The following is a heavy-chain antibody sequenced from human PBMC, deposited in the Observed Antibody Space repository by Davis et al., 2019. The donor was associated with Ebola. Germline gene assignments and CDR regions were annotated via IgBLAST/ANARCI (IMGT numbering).Heavy chain of an antibody. Sequence: MPGGSLRLSCTVSGGSFSNFYWSWIRQSPGKGLEWIGYIFYNGVTVYNPSLKSRVTISVDTSKNQFSLKLSSVTAADTAVYYCAGAGYSSGWNFDYWGQGTLVTVSS. CDR1: GGSFSNFY. CDR3: AGAGYSSGWNFDY. D-gene: IGHD6-19*01. CDR2: IFYNGVT. V-gene: IGHV4-59*01. J-gene: IGHJ4*02.